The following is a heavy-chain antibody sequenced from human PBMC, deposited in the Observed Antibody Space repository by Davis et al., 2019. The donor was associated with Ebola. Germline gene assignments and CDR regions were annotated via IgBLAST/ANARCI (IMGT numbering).Heavy chain of an antibody. Sequence: MPSETLSLTCTVSGGSISSYYWGWIRQPPGKGLEWIGSIYYSGSTYYNPSLKSRVTISVDTSKNQFSLKLSSVTAADTAVYYCASLPPDFDWLLDYWGQGTLVTVSS. CDR2: IYYSGST. J-gene: IGHJ4*02. CDR1: GGSISSYY. D-gene: IGHD3-9*01. V-gene: IGHV4-39*01. CDR3: ASLPPDFDWLLDY.